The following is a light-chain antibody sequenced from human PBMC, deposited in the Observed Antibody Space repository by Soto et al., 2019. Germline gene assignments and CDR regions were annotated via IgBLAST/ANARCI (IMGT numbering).Light chain of an antibody. V-gene: IGLV2-14*01. Sequence: QSVLTQPASVSGSPGQSITISCTGTSSDVGAYNYVSWFQQYPGKAPKLMIYDVSNRPSGVSNRFSGSKSGNTASPTISGLQAEDEADYYCCSYTSSSTYVFGTGTKVTVL. CDR2: DVS. CDR3: CSYTSSSTYV. J-gene: IGLJ1*01. CDR1: SSDVGAYNY.